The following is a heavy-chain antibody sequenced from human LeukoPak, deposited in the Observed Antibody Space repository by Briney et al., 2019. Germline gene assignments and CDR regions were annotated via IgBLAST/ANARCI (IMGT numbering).Heavy chain of an antibody. Sequence: LXXAXXGFTFSTYGMHWVRQAPGKGLEWVAVISYDGSNKYYADSVKGRFTISRDNSKNTLYLQMNSLRAEDTAVYYCARGVVTAIEDWGQGTLVTVSS. CDR1: GFTFSTYG. D-gene: IGHD2-21*02. V-gene: IGHV3-30*19. CDR2: ISYDGSNK. J-gene: IGHJ4*02. CDR3: ARGVVTAIED.